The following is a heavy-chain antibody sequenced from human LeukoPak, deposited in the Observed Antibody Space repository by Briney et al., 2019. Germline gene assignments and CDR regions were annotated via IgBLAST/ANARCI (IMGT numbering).Heavy chain of an antibody. CDR3: ARGRSGSYVDY. J-gene: IGHJ4*02. D-gene: IGHD1-26*01. V-gene: IGHV4-34*01. CDR2: INHSGST. CDR1: GGSFSGYS. Sequence: SETLSLTCAVYGGSFSGYSWSWIRQPPGKGLEWIGEINHSGSTNYNPSLKSRVTISVDTSKNQFSLKLSSVTAADTAVYYCARGRSGSYVDYWGQGTLVTVSS.